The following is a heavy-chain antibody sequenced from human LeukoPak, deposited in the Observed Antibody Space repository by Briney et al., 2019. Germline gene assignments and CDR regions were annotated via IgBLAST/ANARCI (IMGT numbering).Heavy chain of an antibody. V-gene: IGHV3-7*03. CDR2: IKQDGNEK. Sequence: PGGSLRLSCAASGFTFSGYWMSWVRQAPGKGLEWVANIKQDGNEKYYVDSVKGRFSISGDNTKNSLYLQMNSLRAEDTAVYYCARARYCSGGSCHYFDYWGQGTLVTVSS. CDR3: ARARYCSGGSCHYFDY. D-gene: IGHD2-15*01. CDR1: GFTFSGYW. J-gene: IGHJ4*02.